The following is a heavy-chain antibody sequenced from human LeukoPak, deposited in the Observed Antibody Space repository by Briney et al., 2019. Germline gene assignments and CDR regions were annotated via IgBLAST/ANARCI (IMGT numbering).Heavy chain of an antibody. CDR3: ARGASSSCYSPIYYYYSYMDV. Sequence: ASVKVSCKASGYTFTSYGISWVRQAPGQGLEWMGWISAYNGNTNYAQKLQGRVTMTTDTSTSTAYMELRSLRSDDTAVYYCARGASSSCYSPIYYYYSYMDVWGKGTTVTVSS. D-gene: IGHD6-13*01. CDR1: GYTFTSYG. J-gene: IGHJ6*03. CDR2: ISAYNGNT. V-gene: IGHV1-18*01.